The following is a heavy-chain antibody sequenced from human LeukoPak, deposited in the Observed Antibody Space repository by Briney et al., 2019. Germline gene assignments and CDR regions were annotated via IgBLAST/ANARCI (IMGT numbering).Heavy chain of an antibody. J-gene: IGHJ4*02. D-gene: IGHD5-12*01. V-gene: IGHV4-34*01. CDR2: INHSGST. Sequence: PSETLSLTCAVYGGSFSGYYWSWIRQPPGKGLEWIGEINHSGSTNYNPSLKSRVTISVDTSKNQFSLKLSSVIAADTAVYYCARGSEVDIVATVHFDYWGQGTLVTVSS. CDR1: GGSFSGYY. CDR3: ARGSEVDIVATVHFDY.